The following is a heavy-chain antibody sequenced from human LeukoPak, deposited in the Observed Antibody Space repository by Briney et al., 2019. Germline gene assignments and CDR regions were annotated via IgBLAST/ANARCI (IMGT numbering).Heavy chain of an antibody. CDR1: GFTFSSYA. CDR2: ISGRGGST. V-gene: IGHV3-23*01. D-gene: IGHD6-19*01. CDR3: AKGGNVGSSGWYRAYYFDY. Sequence: GGSLRLSCAASGFTFSSYAMSWVRQAPGKGLEWVSGISGRGGSTYYADSVKGRFTISRDNSKNTLYLQMNSLRAEDTALYYCAKGGNVGSSGWYRAYYFDYWGQGTLLTVSS. J-gene: IGHJ4*02.